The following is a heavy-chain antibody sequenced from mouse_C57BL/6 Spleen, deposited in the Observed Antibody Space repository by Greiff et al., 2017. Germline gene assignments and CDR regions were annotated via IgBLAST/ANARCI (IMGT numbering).Heavy chain of an antibody. CDR3: ARHSDYDAWFAY. D-gene: IGHD2-4*01. CDR1: GFTFSSYT. Sequence: EVKLVESGGGLVKPGGSLKLSCAASGFTFSSYTMSWVRQTPEKRLEWVATISGGGGNTYYPDSVKGRFTISRDNAKNTLYLQMSSLRSEDTALYYCARHSDYDAWFAYWGQGTLVTVSA. CDR2: ISGGGGNT. V-gene: IGHV5-9*01. J-gene: IGHJ3*01.